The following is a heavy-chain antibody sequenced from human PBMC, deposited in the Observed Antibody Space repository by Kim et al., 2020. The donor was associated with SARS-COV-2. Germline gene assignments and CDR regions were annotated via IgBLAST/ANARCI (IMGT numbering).Heavy chain of an antibody. CDR3: ARDLLISALWFGEILDAFDI. CDR1: GGTFSSYA. J-gene: IGHJ3*02. D-gene: IGHD3-10*01. CDR2: IIPILGIA. Sequence: SVKVSCKASGGTFSSYAISWVRQAPGQGLEWMGRIIPILGIANYAQKFQGRVTITADKSTSTAYMELSSLRSEDTAVYYCARDLLISALWFGEILDAFDIWGQGTMVTVSS. V-gene: IGHV1-69*04.